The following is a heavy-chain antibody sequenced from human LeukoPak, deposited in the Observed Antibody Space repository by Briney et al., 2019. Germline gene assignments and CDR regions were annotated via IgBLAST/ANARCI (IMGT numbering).Heavy chain of an antibody. V-gene: IGHV4-59*01. D-gene: IGHD6-6*01. CDR1: GGSISSYY. CDR2: IYYSGGT. J-gene: IGHJ4*02. CDR3: ARAWQLDY. Sequence: KSSETLSLTCTVSGGSISSYYWSWIRQPPGKGLEWIGYIYYSGGTNYNPSLKSRVTISVDTSKNQFSLKLSSVTAADTAVYYCARAWQLDYWGQGTLVTVSS.